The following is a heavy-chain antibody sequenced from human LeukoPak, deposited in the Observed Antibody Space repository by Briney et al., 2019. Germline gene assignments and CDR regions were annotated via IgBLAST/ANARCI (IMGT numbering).Heavy chain of an antibody. D-gene: IGHD3-10*01. V-gene: IGHV4-4*07. J-gene: IGHJ3*02. CDR3: ARGGSSMVRGLRNAFDI. Sequence: PSETLSLTCTVSGDSISSYYWSWVRQPAGEGLEWIGRIYNGGNTNYNPSLTSRVTMSVDTSKNQFSLTLSSVTAAGTAVYYCARGGSSMVRGLRNAFDIWGQGTVVTVSS. CDR1: GDSISSYY. CDR2: IYNGGNT.